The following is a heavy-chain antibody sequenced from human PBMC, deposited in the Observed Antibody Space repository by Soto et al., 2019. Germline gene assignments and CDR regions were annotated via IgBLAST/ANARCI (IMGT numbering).Heavy chain of an antibody. CDR3: ARDGGYYDILTGYSHYFDY. D-gene: IGHD3-9*01. CDR2: ISSSSSYI. V-gene: IGHV3-21*01. Sequence: GGSLRLSCAASGFTFSSYSMNWVRQAPGKGLEWVSSISSSSSYIYYADSVKGRFTISRDNAKNSLYLQMNSLRAEDTAVYYCARDGGYYDILTGYSHYFDYWGQGTLVTVSS. CDR1: GFTFSSYS. J-gene: IGHJ4*02.